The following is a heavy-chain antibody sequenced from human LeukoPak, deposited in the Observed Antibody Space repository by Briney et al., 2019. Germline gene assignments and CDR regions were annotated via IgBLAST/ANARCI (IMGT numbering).Heavy chain of an antibody. J-gene: IGHJ4*02. CDR1: GGSISSYY. CDR2: IYYSGST. Sequence: ASETLSLTCTVSGGSISSYYWSWIRPPPGKGLEWIGYIYYSGSTNYNPSLKSRVTISVDTSKNQFSLKLSSVTAADTAVYYCATLTTPLFDYWGQGTLVTVPS. CDR3: ATLTTPLFDY. D-gene: IGHD4-17*01. V-gene: IGHV4-59*01.